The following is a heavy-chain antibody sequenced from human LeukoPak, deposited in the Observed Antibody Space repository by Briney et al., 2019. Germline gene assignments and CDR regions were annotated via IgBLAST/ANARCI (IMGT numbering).Heavy chain of an antibody. CDR3: AKDDPAPYCSSTSCHDAFDI. Sequence: GGSLRLSCAASGFTFSSYAMSWVRQAPGKGLEWVSAISCSGGSTYYADSVKGRFTISRDNSKNTLYLQMNSLRAEDTAVYYCAKDDPAPYCSSTSCHDAFDIWGQGTMVTVSS. CDR2: ISCSGGST. J-gene: IGHJ3*02. CDR1: GFTFSSYA. D-gene: IGHD2-2*01. V-gene: IGHV3-23*01.